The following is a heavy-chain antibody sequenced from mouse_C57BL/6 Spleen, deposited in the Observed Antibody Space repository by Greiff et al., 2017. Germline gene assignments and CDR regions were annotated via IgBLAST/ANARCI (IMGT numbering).Heavy chain of an antibody. CDR1: GYTFTDYY. D-gene: IGHD1-1*01. CDR3: ARAIYYYGSSHAMDY. Sequence: EVQLQQSGPELVKPGASVKISCKASGYTFTDYYMNWVKQSHGKSLEWIGDINPNNGGTSYNQKFKGKATLTVDKSSSTAYMELRSLTSEDSAVYYCARAIYYYGSSHAMDYWGQGTSVTVSS. J-gene: IGHJ4*01. CDR2: INPNNGGT. V-gene: IGHV1-26*01.